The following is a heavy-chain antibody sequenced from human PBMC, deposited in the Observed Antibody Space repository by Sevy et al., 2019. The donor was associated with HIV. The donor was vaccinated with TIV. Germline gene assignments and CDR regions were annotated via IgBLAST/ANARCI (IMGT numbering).Heavy chain of an antibody. CDR3: AKRLVSWDGMDV. CDR1: GFTFDTYS. V-gene: IGHV3-21*01. J-gene: IGHJ6*02. Sequence: GGSLRLSCAASGFTFDTYSMNWVRQAPGKGLEWVSFISGSSNYIYYADSVKGRFTVSRDNAKNSLYLQTNRVRAEDTAVYYCAKRLVSWDGMDVWGQGTTVTVSS. D-gene: IGHD1-26*01. CDR2: ISGSSNYI.